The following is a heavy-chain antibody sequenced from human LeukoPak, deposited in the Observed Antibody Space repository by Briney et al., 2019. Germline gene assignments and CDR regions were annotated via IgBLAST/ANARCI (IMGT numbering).Heavy chain of an antibody. Sequence: PSETLSLTCTVSGGSISSISYYWGWIRQPPGKGLEWIGSIYYSGSTYYNPSLKGRVTISVDTSKNQFSLKLSSVTAADTAVYYCARFSSSWYYFDYWGQGTLVTVSS. CDR3: ARFSSSWYYFDY. CDR1: GGSISSISYY. J-gene: IGHJ4*02. D-gene: IGHD6-13*01. V-gene: IGHV4-39*01. CDR2: IYYSGST.